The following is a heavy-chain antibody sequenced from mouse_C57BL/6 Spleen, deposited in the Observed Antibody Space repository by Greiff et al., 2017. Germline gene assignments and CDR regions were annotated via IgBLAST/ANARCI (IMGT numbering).Heavy chain of an antibody. CDR2: IRSKSNNYAT. V-gene: IGHV10-1*01. D-gene: IGHD2-5*01. Sequence: DVHLVESGGGLVQPKGSLKLSCAASGFSFNTYAMNWVRQAPGKGLEWVARIRSKSNNYATYYADSVKDRFTISKDDSESMLYLQMNHLKTEDTAMYYCVSHAYYSNHFDYWGQGTSLTVSS. CDR3: VSHAYYSNHFDY. CDR1: GFSFNTYA. J-gene: IGHJ2*02.